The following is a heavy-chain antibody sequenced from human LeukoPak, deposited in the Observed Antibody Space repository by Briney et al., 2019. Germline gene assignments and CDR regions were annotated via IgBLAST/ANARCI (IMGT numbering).Heavy chain of an antibody. CDR3: ASPTSITIRPGPFDY. Sequence: GGSLRLSCEGSGFTFSNYWMSWVRQAPGKGLEWVANIQQHGSETYYGDSVKGRFTISRDNAKNSLYLQMNSLRAEDTAVYYCASPTSITIRPGPFDYWGQGTLVTVSS. CDR2: IQQHGSET. CDR1: GFTFSNYW. D-gene: IGHD3-9*01. J-gene: IGHJ4*02. V-gene: IGHV3-7*01.